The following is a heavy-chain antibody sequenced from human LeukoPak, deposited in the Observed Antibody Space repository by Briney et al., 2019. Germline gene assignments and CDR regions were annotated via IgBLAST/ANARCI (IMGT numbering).Heavy chain of an antibody. D-gene: IGHD3-10*01. Sequence: SETLSLTCSVSGDSISSYYWSWIRQPPGKGLEWIGYIYYSGSTNYNPSLKSRVTISVDTSKNQFSLKLSSVTAADTAVYYCARRGRGLESLWFGELSSSPPEYYFDYWGQGTLVTVSS. CDR3: ARRGRGLESLWFGELSSSPPEYYFDY. V-gene: IGHV4-59*01. J-gene: IGHJ4*02. CDR1: GDSISSYY. CDR2: IYYSGST.